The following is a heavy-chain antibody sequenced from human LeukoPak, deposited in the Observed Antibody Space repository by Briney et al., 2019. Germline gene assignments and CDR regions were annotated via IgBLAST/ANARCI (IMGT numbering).Heavy chain of an antibody. D-gene: IGHD3-10*01. CDR2: IRSKANSYAT. CDR3: TRLTGSGSYYNGDYFDY. J-gene: IGHJ4*02. Sequence: PGGSLRLSFAASGFTFSGSAMHWVRQASRKGLEWVGRIRSKANSYATAYAASVKGRFTISRDDSKNTAYLQMNSLKTEDTAVYYCTRLTGSGSYYNGDYFDYWGQGTLVTVSS. V-gene: IGHV3-73*01. CDR1: GFTFSGSA.